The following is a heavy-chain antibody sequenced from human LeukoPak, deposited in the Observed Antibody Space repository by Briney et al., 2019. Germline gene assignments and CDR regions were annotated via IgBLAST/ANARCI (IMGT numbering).Heavy chain of an antibody. CDR2: IRGDGNEK. CDR3: AKEPYYYDSSGEFDY. V-gene: IGHV3-7*03. CDR1: GFSFSSYW. D-gene: IGHD3-22*01. J-gene: IGHJ4*02. Sequence: GGSLRLSCAASGFSFSSYWMTWVRQAPGRGLEFVANIRGDGNEKYYMDSMKGRLTISRDNAKNSLYLQMNSLRAEDTALYYCAKEPYYYDSSGEFDYWGQGTLVSVSS.